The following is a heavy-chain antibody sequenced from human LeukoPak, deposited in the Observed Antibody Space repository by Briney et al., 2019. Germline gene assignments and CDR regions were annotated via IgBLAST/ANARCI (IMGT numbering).Heavy chain of an antibody. D-gene: IGHD1-26*01. CDR2: INWNGGGT. J-gene: IGHJ6*02. CDR1: GFTFKDYG. V-gene: IGHV3-9*01. CDR3: AKHMRATNAYSFFGLDV. Sequence: GGSLRLSCAATGFTFKDYGMHWVRQPPGKGLEWVSSINWNGGGTDYADSVKGRFTISRDNAKNSLYLQLSSLRPEDTALYYCAKHMRATNAYSFFGLDVWGQGTTVTVSS.